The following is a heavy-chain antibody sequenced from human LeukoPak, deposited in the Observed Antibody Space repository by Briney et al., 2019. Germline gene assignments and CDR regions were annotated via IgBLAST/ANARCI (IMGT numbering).Heavy chain of an antibody. Sequence: PGGSLRLSCAASGFTFINAWMTWVRQAPGKGLEWVGRIQSTTNGGTPDYATPVKGRFTISRDDSKNTLYLQMNSLKTEDTAVYYYTSGVGTLDYWGQGALVTVSS. CDR3: TSGVGTLDY. D-gene: IGHD1-14*01. J-gene: IGHJ4*02. CDR2: IQSTTNGGTP. V-gene: IGHV3-15*01. CDR1: GFTFINAW.